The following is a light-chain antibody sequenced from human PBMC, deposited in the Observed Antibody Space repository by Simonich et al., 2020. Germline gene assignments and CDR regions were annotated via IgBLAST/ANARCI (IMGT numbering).Light chain of an antibody. J-gene: IGLJ2*01. CDR1: SSDVGGYNY. CDR2: DVS. CDR3: SSYTSSSTLV. Sequence: QSALTQPASVSGSPGPSITISCTGTSSDVGGYNYVSWYQQHPGKAPKLMIYDVSKRPSGVSNRFSGSNSGNTASLTSSGLQAEDEADYYCSSYTSSSTLVFGGGTKLTVL. V-gene: IGLV2-14*01.